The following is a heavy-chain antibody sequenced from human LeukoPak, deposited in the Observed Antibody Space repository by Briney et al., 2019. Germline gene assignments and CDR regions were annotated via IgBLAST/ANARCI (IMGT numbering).Heavy chain of an antibody. CDR2: INPNSGGT. CDR3: ARDKRSTAGNWFDP. D-gene: IGHD1-14*01. V-gene: IGHV1-2*06. J-gene: IGHJ5*02. Sequence: GASVKVSCKASGYTFTDYYIHWVRQAPGQGLEWMGRINPNSGGTNYAQRFQGRVTVTRDTSISTAYMELSTLRSDDAAVYYCARDKRSTAGNWFDPWGQETLVTVSS. CDR1: GYTFTDYY.